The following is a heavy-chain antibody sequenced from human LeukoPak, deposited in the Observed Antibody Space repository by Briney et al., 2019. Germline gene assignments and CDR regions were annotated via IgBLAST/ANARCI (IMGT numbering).Heavy chain of an antibody. J-gene: IGHJ2*01. CDR1: GFTFSNAW. D-gene: IGHD3-10*01. CDR3: AKDFYGSGSWYFDL. V-gene: IGHV3-30*02. Sequence: GGSLRLSCAASGFTFSNAWMSWVRQAPGKGLEWVAFIRYDGSNKYYADSVKGRFTISRDNSKNTLYLQMNSLRAEDTAVYYCAKDFYGSGSWYFDLWGRGTLVTVSS. CDR2: IRYDGSNK.